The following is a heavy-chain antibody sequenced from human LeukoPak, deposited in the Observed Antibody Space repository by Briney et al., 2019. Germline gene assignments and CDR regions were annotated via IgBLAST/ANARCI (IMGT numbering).Heavy chain of an antibody. CDR2: FIGGGGST. CDR3: AKRGGYSFDY. D-gene: IGHD2-15*01. Sequence: GGSLRLSCAASGFTFSTYAMNWVRQAPGKGLEWVSVFIGGGGSTYYADSVKGRFTISRDNSKNTLYLQMSSLRAEDTAVYYCAKRGGYSFDYWGQGTLVTVSS. J-gene: IGHJ4*02. V-gene: IGHV3-23*01. CDR1: GFTFSTYA.